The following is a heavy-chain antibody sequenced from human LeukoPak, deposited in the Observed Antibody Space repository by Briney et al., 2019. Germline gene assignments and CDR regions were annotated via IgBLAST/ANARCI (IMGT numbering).Heavy chain of an antibody. CDR1: GYTFTGYY. Sequence: ASVKVSCKASGYTFTGYYVYWVRQAPGQGLEWMGWINPNSGDTNYAQNFQGRVTMTRDTSISTAYMDLSSLRSDDTAVYYCARNWYYGSGSYAPKDYGMDVWGQGTTVTVSS. CDR3: ARNWYYGSGSYAPKDYGMDV. J-gene: IGHJ6*02. D-gene: IGHD3-10*01. V-gene: IGHV1-2*02. CDR2: INPNSGDT.